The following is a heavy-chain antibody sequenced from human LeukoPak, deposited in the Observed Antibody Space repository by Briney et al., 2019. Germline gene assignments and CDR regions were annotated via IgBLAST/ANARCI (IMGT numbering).Heavy chain of an antibody. CDR1: GYTFTSYD. CDR2: MNPNSGNT. CDR3: ARGFWSGLLSRNAFDI. J-gene: IGHJ3*02. Sequence: GASVKVSCRASGYTFTSYDINWVRQATGQGLEWMGWMNPNSGNTGYAQKFQGRVTMTRNTSISTAYMELSSLRSEDTAVYYCARGFWSGLLSRNAFDIWGQGTMVTVSS. D-gene: IGHD3-3*01. V-gene: IGHV1-8*01.